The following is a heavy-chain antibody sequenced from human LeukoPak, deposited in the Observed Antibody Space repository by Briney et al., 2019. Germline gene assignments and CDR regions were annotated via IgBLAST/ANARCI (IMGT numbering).Heavy chain of an antibody. CDR3: ARWEIRGTAHKLDY. D-gene: IGHD1-7*01. CDR2: INQDGSAK. CDR1: GLSFGSHW. V-gene: IGHV3-7*01. Sequence: PGGSLRLSCAASGLSFGSHWMSWVRQAPGKGLEWVASINQDGSAKYFVDSVKGRFTISRDNAKNSMYLQLNSLRAEDTAVYYCARWEIRGTAHKLDYWGQGTLVTVSS. J-gene: IGHJ4*02.